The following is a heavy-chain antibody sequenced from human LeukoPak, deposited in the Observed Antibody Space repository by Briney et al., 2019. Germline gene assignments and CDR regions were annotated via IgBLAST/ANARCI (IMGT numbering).Heavy chain of an antibody. CDR3: ARSPMGYYDSSGYYNFDY. Sequence: ASVKVSCKASGGTFSSCAISWVRQAPGQGLEWMGGIIPIFGTANYAQKFQGRVTITADESTSTAYMELSSLRSEDTAVYYCARSPMGYYDSSGYYNFDYWGQGTLVTVSS. J-gene: IGHJ4*02. D-gene: IGHD3-22*01. CDR2: IIPIFGTA. V-gene: IGHV1-69*13. CDR1: GGTFSSCA.